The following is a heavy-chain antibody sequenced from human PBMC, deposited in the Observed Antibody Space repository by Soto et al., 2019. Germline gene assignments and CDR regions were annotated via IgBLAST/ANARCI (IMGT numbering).Heavy chain of an antibody. V-gene: IGHV2-5*02. D-gene: IGHD5-12*01. CDR3: PHRLSTGYDDY. J-gene: IGHJ4*02. CDR1: RFSLSTSGVG. Sequence: SGPTLVNPTQTLTLTCTFSRFSLSTSGVGVGWIRQPPGKALECLALIYWDDDKRYSPSLKSRLTITKDTSKNQVVLTMTNMDPARTATYHCPHRLSTGYDDYRGQATLVTAPQ. CDR2: IYWDDDK.